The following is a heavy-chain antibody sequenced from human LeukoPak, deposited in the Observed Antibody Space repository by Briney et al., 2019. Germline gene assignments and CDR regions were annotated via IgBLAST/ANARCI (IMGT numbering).Heavy chain of an antibody. Sequence: PGGSLRLSCAASGFTVSRFWMHWVRQAPGKGLEWVARINVEGNYIDYAESVKGRFTISRDSGKSILYLQMNSLRAEDTAVYSCARDLTGPYDHWGQGTLVTVSS. CDR1: GFTVSRFW. CDR2: INVEGNYI. CDR3: ARDLTGPYDH. V-gene: IGHV3-74*01. D-gene: IGHD3-22*01. J-gene: IGHJ4*02.